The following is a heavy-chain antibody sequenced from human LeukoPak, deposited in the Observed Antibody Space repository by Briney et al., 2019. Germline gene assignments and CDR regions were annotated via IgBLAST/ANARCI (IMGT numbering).Heavy chain of an antibody. Sequence: GGSLRLSCAASGFTFSSYGMHWVRQAPGKGLEWVSGISWNSGSIGYADSVKGRFTISRDNAKNSLYLQMNSLRAEDTALYYCAKDEGYDILTGYYTFDYWGQGTLVTVSS. CDR3: AKDEGYDILTGYYTFDY. D-gene: IGHD3-9*01. CDR2: ISWNSGSI. J-gene: IGHJ4*02. V-gene: IGHV3-9*01. CDR1: GFTFSSYG.